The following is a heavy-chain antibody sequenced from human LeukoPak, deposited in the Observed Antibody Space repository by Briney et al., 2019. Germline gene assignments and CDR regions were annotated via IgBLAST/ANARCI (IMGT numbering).Heavy chain of an antibody. V-gene: IGHV4-4*09. Sequence: SETLSLTCTVCGSSISHYYWSWIRQTPEKGLEWMGHIHTSGGSSPYPSLKSRLTISIETSRNQFSLKLTSVTAADTAVYFCSRLGSYHDFCGQGALVTVSS. CDR2: IHTSGGS. J-gene: IGHJ4*02. CDR1: GSSISHYY. D-gene: IGHD1-26*01. CDR3: SRLGSYHDF.